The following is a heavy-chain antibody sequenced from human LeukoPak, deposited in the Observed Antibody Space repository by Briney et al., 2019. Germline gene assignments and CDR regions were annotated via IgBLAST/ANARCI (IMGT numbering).Heavy chain of an antibody. CDR2: INSDGSST. J-gene: IGHJ4*02. Sequence: PGGSLRLPCAASGFTFSSYWMHWVRQAPGKGLVWVSRINSDGSSTSYADSVKGRFTISRDNAKNTLYLQMNSLRAEDTAVYYCARDRFGVRGVMPDWGQGTLVTVSS. V-gene: IGHV3-74*01. D-gene: IGHD3-10*01. CDR3: ARDRFGVRGVMPD. CDR1: GFTFSSYW.